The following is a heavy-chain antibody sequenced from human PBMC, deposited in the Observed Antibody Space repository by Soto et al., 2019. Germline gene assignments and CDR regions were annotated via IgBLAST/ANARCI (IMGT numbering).Heavy chain of an antibody. CDR2: IWYDGSNQ. J-gene: IGHJ3*02. D-gene: IGHD4-17*01. V-gene: IGHV3-33*01. CDR3: ASITVTNGFDI. Sequence: QVQLAESGGGVVQPGRSLRLSCVASGFSFSSSGMHWVRQAPGKGLEWLALIWYDGSNQYYSDSVKGRFTISRDNSKNTLYLQMNSLRADDTAVYYCASITVTNGFDIWGQGTLVTVSS. CDR1: GFSFSSSG.